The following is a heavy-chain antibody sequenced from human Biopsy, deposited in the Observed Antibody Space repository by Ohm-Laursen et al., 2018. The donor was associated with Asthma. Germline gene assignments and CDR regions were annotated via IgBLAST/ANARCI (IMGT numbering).Heavy chain of an antibody. V-gene: IGHV1-69*01. CDR1: GGTLNTYV. Sequence: SSVKVSCKSLGGTLNTYVIGWVRQAPGQGLEWMGGINSVFGTTTYSQKFQDRVTITADDSTSTVYMELSSLRSEDTAVYYCAREAGSCISRTCYSLDFWGQGTLVTVSS. CDR3: AREAGSCISRTCYSLDF. CDR2: INSVFGTT. J-gene: IGHJ4*02. D-gene: IGHD2-2*01.